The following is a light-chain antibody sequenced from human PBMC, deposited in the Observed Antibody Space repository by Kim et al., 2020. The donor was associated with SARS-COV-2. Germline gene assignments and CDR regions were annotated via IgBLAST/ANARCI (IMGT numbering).Light chain of an antibody. Sequence: NFMLTQPHSVSESPGKTVTISCTRSSGSIASKYVQWYQQRPGSAPTTVIYEDNQRPSGVPDRFSGSIDSASNSASLTISGVETEDEADYYCQSYNSSNYVVFGGGTQLTVL. J-gene: IGLJ2*01. V-gene: IGLV6-57*04. CDR1: SGSIASKY. CDR2: EDN. CDR3: QSYNSSNYVV.